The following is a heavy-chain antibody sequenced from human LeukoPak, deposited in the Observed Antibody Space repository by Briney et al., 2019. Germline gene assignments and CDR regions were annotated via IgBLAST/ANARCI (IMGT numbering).Heavy chain of an antibody. CDR1: GGSISSYY. J-gene: IGHJ4*02. D-gene: IGHD3-16*01. V-gene: IGHV4-34*01. Sequence: SETLSLTCTVSGGSISSYYWSWIRQPPGKGLEWIGEINHSGSTNYNPSLKSRVTISVDTSKNQFSLRLTSVTAADTAVYYCARFGSDTYGYKYYFDSWGQGSLATVSS. CDR3: ARFGSDTYGYKYYFDS. CDR2: INHSGST.